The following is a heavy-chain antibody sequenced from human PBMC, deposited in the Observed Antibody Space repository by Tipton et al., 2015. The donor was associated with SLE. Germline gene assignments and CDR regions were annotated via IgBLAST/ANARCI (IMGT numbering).Heavy chain of an antibody. V-gene: IGHV4-4*09. CDR2: IYSTLST. Sequence: TLSLTCTVSGASISDNYWSWIRQPTGKRLEWIGYIYSTLSTNYNPSLQSRVTISLDSSKNQFSLKLASVTAADTAVYYCARPPQKWLQVHDAFDLWGQGTLVTVSS. D-gene: IGHD5-24*01. CDR1: GASISDNY. CDR3: ARPPQKWLQVHDAFDL. J-gene: IGHJ3*01.